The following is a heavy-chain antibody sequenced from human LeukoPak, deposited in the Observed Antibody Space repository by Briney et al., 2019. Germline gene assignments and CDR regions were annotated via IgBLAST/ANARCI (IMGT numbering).Heavy chain of an antibody. CDR1: GFTFSSYS. CDR2: IKQDGSEK. J-gene: IGHJ6*03. CDR3: ARDRGYSGYAFPYYYMDV. D-gene: IGHD5-12*01. V-gene: IGHV3-7*01. Sequence: GGSLRLSCAASGFTFSSYSMNWVRQAPGKGLEWVANIKQDGSEKYYVDSVKGRFTISRDNAKNSLYLQMNSLRAEDTAVYYCARDRGYSGYAFPYYYMDVWGKGTTVTISS.